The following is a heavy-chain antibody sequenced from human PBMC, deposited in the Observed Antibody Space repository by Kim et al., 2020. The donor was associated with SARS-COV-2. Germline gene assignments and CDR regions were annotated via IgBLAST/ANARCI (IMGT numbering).Heavy chain of an antibody. V-gene: IGHV3-23*01. Sequence: GGSTYYADSVQGRFTISRDNSKNTLYLQMNSLRAEDTAVYYCAKKAGLDYWGQGTLVTVSS. CDR3: AKKAGLDY. CDR2: GGST. J-gene: IGHJ4*02.